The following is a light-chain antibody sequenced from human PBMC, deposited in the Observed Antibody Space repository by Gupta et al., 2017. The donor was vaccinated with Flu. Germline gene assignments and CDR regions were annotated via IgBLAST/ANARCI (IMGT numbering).Light chain of an antibody. J-gene: IGLJ2*01. CDR2: DDT. V-gene: IGLV3-21*02. CDR3: QVWDSSRDNVL. Sequence: SYVLTQPPSLSVAPGQTARITCGGDNFGGQSVHWYQQKPGQAPTLVLNDDTNRPSGVPERFSGANSGNMATLIISRVEVREEADYYCQVWDSSRDNVLFGGGTKLTVL. CDR1: NFGGQS.